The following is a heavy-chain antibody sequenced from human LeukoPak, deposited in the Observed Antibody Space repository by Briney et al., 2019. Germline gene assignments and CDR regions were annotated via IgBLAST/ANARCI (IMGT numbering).Heavy chain of an antibody. CDR1: GFPFSSYE. D-gene: IGHD3-9*01. CDR3: ARDRRDILTGYLDY. CDR2: ISSSGSTR. Sequence: GGSLRLSCAASGFPFSSYEMNWVRQAPGKGLEWISYISSSGSTRYYADSVKGRFTISRDNAKNSLYLQMNSLRAEDTAVYYCARDRRDILTGYLDYWGQGTLVTVSS. V-gene: IGHV3-48*03. J-gene: IGHJ4*02.